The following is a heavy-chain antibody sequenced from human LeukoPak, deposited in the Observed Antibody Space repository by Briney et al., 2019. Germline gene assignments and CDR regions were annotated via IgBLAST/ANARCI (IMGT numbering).Heavy chain of an antibody. V-gene: IGHV3-66*04. CDR3: AKHPTYSSTTWDWYFDL. CDR2: IYSGGST. CDR1: GFTVSSNY. J-gene: IGHJ2*01. D-gene: IGHD6-13*01. Sequence: PGGSLRLSCAASGFTVSSNYMSWVRQAPGKGLEWVSVIYSGGSTYYADSVKGRFTISRDNSKNTLYLQMNSLRAEDTAVYYCAKHPTYSSTTWDWYFDLWGRGTLVTVSS.